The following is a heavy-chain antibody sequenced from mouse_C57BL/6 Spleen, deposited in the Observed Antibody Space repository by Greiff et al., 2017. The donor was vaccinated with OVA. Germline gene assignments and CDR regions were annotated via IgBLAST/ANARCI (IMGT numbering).Heavy chain of an antibody. CDR1: GYTFTSYW. Sequence: QVQLQQPGAELVRPGSSVKLSCKASGYTFTSYWMHLVKQRPIQGLELIGNIDPSDSDTHYNQKFTDKSTLTVDKSSSTAYMQLSSLTSEDSAVYYGARGANISTETEDYMDYWGQGTTVTVSS. CDR2: IDPSDSDT. D-gene: IGHD1-1*01. V-gene: IGHV1-52*01. J-gene: IGHJ4*01. CDR3: ARGANISTETEDYMDY.